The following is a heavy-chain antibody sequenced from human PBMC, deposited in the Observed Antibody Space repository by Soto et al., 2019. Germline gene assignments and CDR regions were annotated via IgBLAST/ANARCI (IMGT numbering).Heavy chain of an antibody. CDR3: ARGGGYYSLGFDY. J-gene: IGHJ4*02. CDR2: IYTSGST. CDR1: GGSISSYY. D-gene: IGHD3-22*01. Sequence: PSETLSLTCTVSGGSISSYYWSWIRLPAGKGLEWIGRIYTSGSTNYNASLKSRVTMSVDTSKNQFSLKRSSVTAADTAVYYCARGGGYYSLGFDYWGQGTLVTVSS. V-gene: IGHV4-4*07.